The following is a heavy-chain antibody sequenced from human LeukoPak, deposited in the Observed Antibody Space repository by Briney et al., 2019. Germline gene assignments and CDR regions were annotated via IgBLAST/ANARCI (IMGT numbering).Heavy chain of an antibody. CDR3: ARQRTTVTPTLSNYYYYYGMDV. Sequence: PSETLSLTCAVYGGSFSGYYWSWIRQPPGKGLEWIGEINHSGSTNYNPSLKSRVTISVDTSKNQFSLKLSSVTAADTAVYYCARQRTTVTPTLSNYYYYYGMDVWGQGTTVTVSS. CDR2: INHSGST. V-gene: IGHV4-34*01. CDR1: GGSFSGYY. J-gene: IGHJ6*02. D-gene: IGHD4-11*01.